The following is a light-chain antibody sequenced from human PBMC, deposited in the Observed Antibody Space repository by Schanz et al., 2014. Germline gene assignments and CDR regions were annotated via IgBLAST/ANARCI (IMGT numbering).Light chain of an antibody. CDR3: SSYAGSDNLV. CDR1: SSDVGGYNY. J-gene: IGLJ2*01. CDR2: DVS. Sequence: QSALTQPRSVSGSPGQSVTISCTGTSSDVGGYNYVSWYQQHPGKAPKLMIYDVSKRPSGVPDRFSGSKSGNTASLTISGXXXEDEADYYCSSYAGSDNLVFGGGTKLTVL. V-gene: IGLV2-11*01.